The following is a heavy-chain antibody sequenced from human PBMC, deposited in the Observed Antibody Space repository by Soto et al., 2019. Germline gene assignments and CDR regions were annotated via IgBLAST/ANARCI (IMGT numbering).Heavy chain of an antibody. Sequence: VASVKVSCKASGGTFSSYAISWVRQAPGQGLEWMGGIIPIFGTANYAQKFQGRVTITADESTSTAYMELSSLRSEDTAVYYCARDGILGVEMVQRGFDPWGQGTLVTVSS. CDR1: GGTFSSYA. J-gene: IGHJ5*02. CDR2: IIPIFGTA. V-gene: IGHV1-69*13. D-gene: IGHD1-26*01. CDR3: ARDGILGVEMVQRGFDP.